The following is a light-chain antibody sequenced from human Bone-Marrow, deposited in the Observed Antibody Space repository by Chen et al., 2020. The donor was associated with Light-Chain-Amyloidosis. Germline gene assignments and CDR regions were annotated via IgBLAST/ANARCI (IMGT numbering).Light chain of an antibody. CDR3: QVWDRSSGRPV. V-gene: IGLV3-21*02. J-gene: IGLJ3*02. CDR2: DDS. Sequence: SYVLTQPSSVSVAPGQTATIACGGNNIGSTSVHWYQQTPGQAPLLVVYDDSDRPSGIPERLSGSNSGKTATLTSSRVEAGDEADYYCQVWDRSSGRPVFGGGTKLTVL. CDR1: NIGSTS.